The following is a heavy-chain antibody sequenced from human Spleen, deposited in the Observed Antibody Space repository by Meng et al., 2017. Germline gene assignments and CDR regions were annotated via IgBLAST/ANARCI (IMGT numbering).Heavy chain of an antibody. CDR1: GFTFSSYA. J-gene: IGHJ1*01. Sequence: GESLKISCAASGFTFSSYAMSWVRQAPGKGLEWVSAISGSGGSTYYADSVKGRFTISRDNSKNTLYLQMNSLRAEDTAVYYCAKDPSWLVRRAGYLQHWGQGTLVTVSS. CDR3: AKDPSWLVRRAGYLQH. CDR2: ISGSGGST. V-gene: IGHV3-23*01. D-gene: IGHD6-19*01.